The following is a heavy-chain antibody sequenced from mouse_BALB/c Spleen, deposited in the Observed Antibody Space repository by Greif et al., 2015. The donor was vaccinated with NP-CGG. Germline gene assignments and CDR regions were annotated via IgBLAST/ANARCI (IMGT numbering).Heavy chain of an antibody. D-gene: IGHD2-4*01. CDR3: ARCDYDYYAMDY. CDR2: IYPGDGDT. CDR1: GYAFSSYW. Sequence: VKLVESGAELVRPGSSVKISCKASGYAFSSYWMNWVKQRPGQGLEWIGQIYPGDGDTNYNGKFKGKATLTADKSSSTAYMQLSSLTSEDSAVYFCARCDYDYYAMDYWGQGTSVTVSS. J-gene: IGHJ4*01. V-gene: IGHV1-80*01.